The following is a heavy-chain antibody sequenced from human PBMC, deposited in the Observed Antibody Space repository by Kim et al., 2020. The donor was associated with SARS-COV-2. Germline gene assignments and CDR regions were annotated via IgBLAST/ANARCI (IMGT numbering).Heavy chain of an antibody. D-gene: IGHD4-17*01. CDR3: ARVGDDYGGNSHLDV. V-gene: IGHV1-2*04. J-gene: IGHJ6*04. CDR1: GYTFTGYY. Sequence: ASVKVSCKASGYTFTGYYMHWVRQAPGQGLEWMGWINPNSGGTNYAQKFQGWVTMTRDTSISTAYMELSRLRSDDTAVYYCARVGDDYGGNSHLDVWGKGTTVTVSS. CDR2: INPNSGGT.